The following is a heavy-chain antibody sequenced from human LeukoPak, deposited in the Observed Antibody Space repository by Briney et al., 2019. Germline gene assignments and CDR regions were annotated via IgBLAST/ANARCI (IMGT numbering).Heavy chain of an antibody. J-gene: IGHJ4*02. V-gene: IGHV3-33*01. CDR2: IWYDGSNK. Sequence: GGSLRIFCAASGFTFSSYGMHWGRQAPAKGLEWVAVIWYDGSNKYYADSVKGRFTISRDNSKNTLYLQMNSLRAEDTAVYYCARDGYGFDYWGQGTLVTVSS. CDR3: ARDGYGFDY. D-gene: IGHD1-1*01. CDR1: GFTFSSYG.